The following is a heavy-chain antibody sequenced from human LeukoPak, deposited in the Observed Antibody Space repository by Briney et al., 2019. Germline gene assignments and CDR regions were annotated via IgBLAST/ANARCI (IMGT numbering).Heavy chain of an antibody. V-gene: IGHV3-23*01. CDR3: ARASEGYSFDF. Sequence: GGSLRLSCAASGFTFSSHGMSWVRQAPGKGLEWVSGISGSGGGTFYADSVRGRFTISRDNSKNTVYLQMNSLRVEDTAVYFCARASEGYSFDFWGQGTLVTVSS. CDR2: ISGSGGGT. J-gene: IGHJ4*02. CDR1: GFTFSSHG.